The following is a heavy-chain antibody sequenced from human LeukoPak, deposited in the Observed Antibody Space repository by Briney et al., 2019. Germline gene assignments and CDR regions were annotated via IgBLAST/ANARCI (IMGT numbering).Heavy chain of an antibody. CDR2: ISSGSVTI. CDR1: GFTFSSYS. D-gene: IGHD2-15*01. J-gene: IGHJ4*02. CDR3: ARLYCNDGSCPQDY. V-gene: IGHV3-48*02. Sequence: GGSLRLSCTVSGFTFSSYSMNWVRQAPGKGLEWVSYISSGSVTIYYADSVKGRFTISRENAKNSLYLQMNSLRDEDTAVYYCARLYCNDGSCPQDYWGRGTLVTVSS.